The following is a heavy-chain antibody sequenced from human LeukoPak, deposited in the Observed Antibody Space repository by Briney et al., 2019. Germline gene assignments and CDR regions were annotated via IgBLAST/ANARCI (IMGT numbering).Heavy chain of an antibody. CDR3: ARVRQYSSSWLPYYYYMDV. D-gene: IGHD6-13*01. CDR2: IIPIFGTA. CDR1: GGTFSSYA. V-gene: IGHV1-69*05. Sequence: ASVKVSCKASGGTFSSYAISWVRQAPGQGVEWMGGIIPIFGTANYAQKFQGRVTITTDESTSTAYMELSSLRSEDTAVYYCARVRQYSSSWLPYYYYMDVWGKGTTVTVSS. J-gene: IGHJ6*03.